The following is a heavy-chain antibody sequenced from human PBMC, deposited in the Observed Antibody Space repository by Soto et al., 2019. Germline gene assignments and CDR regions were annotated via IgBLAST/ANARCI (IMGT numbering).Heavy chain of an antibody. D-gene: IGHD6-13*01. CDR2: ISSSSSYI. Sequence: EVQLVESGGCLVKPGGSLRLSCAASGFTFTSYSMNWVRQAPGKGLEWVSSISSSSSYIYYADSVKGRFTISRDNAKNSLYLQMNSLRAEDTAVYYCAREGSAAGRNRNFDYWGQGTLVTVSS. J-gene: IGHJ4*02. CDR3: AREGSAAGRNRNFDY. V-gene: IGHV3-21*01. CDR1: GFTFTSYS.